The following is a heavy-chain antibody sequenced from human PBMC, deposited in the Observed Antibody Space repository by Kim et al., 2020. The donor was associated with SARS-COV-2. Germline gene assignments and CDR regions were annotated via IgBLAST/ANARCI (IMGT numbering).Heavy chain of an antibody. CDR3: ARHDWFDP. CDR2: T. J-gene: IGHJ5*02. V-gene: IGHV3-66*04. Sequence: TCYADAVKGRFTIHRDSAKNTLYLQMNSLGVEDTAVYYWARHDWFDPWGKGTVVTVSS.